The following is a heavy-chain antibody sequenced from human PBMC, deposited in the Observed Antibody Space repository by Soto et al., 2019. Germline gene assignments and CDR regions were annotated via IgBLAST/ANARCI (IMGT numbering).Heavy chain of an antibody. CDR2: INHSGST. D-gene: IGHD6-19*01. J-gene: IGHJ4*02. Sequence: KPSETLSLTCAVYGGSFSGYYWSWIRQPPGKGLEWIGEINHSGSTNYNPSLKSRVTISVDTSKNQFSLKLSSVTAADTAVYYCARLGGAVAPVDYWGQGTLVTVSS. V-gene: IGHV4-34*01. CDR1: GGSFSGYY. CDR3: ARLGGAVAPVDY.